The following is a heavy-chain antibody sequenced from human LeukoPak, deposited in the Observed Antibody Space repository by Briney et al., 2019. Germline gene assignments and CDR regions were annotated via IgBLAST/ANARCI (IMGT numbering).Heavy chain of an antibody. CDR2: IDHRGDI. CDR3: ARGATISENGYFDF. D-gene: IGHD5-24*01. CDR1: GGSFSRYY. Sequence: PSETLSLTCAVYGGSFSRYYWSWIRQSPGKGLEWIAEIDHRGDINYNPSVKSRVTISVDTSKNQFSLKVRSLSAADTAVYYCARGATISENGYFDFWGQGTLVTVSS. V-gene: IGHV4-34*01. J-gene: IGHJ4*03.